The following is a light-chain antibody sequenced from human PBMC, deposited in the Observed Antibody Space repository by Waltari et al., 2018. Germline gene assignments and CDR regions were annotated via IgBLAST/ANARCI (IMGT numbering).Light chain of an antibody. CDR1: QSILYRSNNKNY. V-gene: IGKV4-1*01. J-gene: IGKJ4*01. CDR3: QQYYSTPLT. Sequence: DIEMTQSPDSLAVSLGERATINCKSSQSILYRSNNKNYLAWYQQKEGQPPKLLIYCASTRESGVPDRFSGSESGTDFTLTISSLQAEDVAVYYCQQYYSTPLTFGGGTKVEIK. CDR2: CAS.